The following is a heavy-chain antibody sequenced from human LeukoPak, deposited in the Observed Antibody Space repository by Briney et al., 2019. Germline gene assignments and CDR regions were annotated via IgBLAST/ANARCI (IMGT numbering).Heavy chain of an antibody. D-gene: IGHD6-13*01. CDR2: INPNSGGT. J-gene: IGHJ4*02. Sequence: ASVKVSRKASGYTFTGCYMHWVRQAPGQGLEWMGWINPNSGGTDFAQKFQGRVTMSRDTSINTAYMELSSLRSDDTAVYYCARTRGSNWYFGFDFWGQGTLVTVSS. V-gene: IGHV1-2*02. CDR3: ARTRGSNWYFGFDF. CDR1: GYTFTGCY.